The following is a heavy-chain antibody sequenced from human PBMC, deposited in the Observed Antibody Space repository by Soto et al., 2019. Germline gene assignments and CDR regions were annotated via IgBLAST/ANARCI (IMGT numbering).Heavy chain of an antibody. Sequence: ASVKVSCKASGFSFIDYSILWVRQAPGQSLEWLGWINAGNGNTKYSHKFQDRVTITSDTSATTTYMELRSLRSEDTAVFYCARSAKKTWLPDFWGQGTLVTVSS. J-gene: IGHJ1*01. CDR2: INAGNGNT. V-gene: IGHV1-3*01. D-gene: IGHD5-12*01. CDR3: ARSAKKTWLPDF. CDR1: GFSFIDYS.